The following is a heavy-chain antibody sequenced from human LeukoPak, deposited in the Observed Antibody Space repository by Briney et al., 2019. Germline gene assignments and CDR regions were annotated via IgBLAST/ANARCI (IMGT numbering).Heavy chain of an antibody. CDR3: ASQKRGEFDY. CDR1: GGSITSYY. J-gene: IGHJ4*02. Sequence: SETLSLTCTVSGGSITSYYWSWIRQPPGKGLEWIGYIYYSGSTNYNPSLKSRVTISVDTSKNQFSLKLSSVTAADTAVYYCASQKRGEFDYWGQGTLATVSS. V-gene: IGHV4-59*01. D-gene: IGHD3-16*01. CDR2: IYYSGST.